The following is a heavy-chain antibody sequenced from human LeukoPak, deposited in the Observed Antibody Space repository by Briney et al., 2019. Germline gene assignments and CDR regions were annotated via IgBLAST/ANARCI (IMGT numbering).Heavy chain of an antibody. Sequence: GGSLRLSCAASGFTFSAYTMNWVRQAPGKGLEWVSSISSSSSYIYYADSVQGRFTISRDNAKNSLYLQMNSLRAEDTAVYYCAREGFSISWFSLDCWGQGTLVTVSS. CDR2: ISSSSSYI. D-gene: IGHD6-13*01. CDR3: AREGFSISWFSLDC. J-gene: IGHJ4*02. CDR1: GFTFSAYT. V-gene: IGHV3-21*01.